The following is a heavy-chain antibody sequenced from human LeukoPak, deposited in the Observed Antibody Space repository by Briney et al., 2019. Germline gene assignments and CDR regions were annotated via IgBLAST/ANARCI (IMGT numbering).Heavy chain of an antibody. CDR2: ISTNGGRT. CDR3: AVAYGGYDWEGGFDY. CDR1: GFPFSRYA. V-gene: IGHV3-64*02. Sequence: GSLSLSCAASGFPFSRYALHWVRQAPGKGLEYVSSISTNGGRTYYADSVKGRFTISRDNSKNTLFLQLGSLRAEDMAVYYCAVAYGGYDWEGGFDYWGQGTLVTVSS. J-gene: IGHJ4*02. D-gene: IGHD5-12*01.